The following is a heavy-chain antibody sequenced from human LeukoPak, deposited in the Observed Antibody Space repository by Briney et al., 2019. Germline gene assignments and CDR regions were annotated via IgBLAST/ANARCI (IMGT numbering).Heavy chain of an antibody. CDR3: AKVAAAGTFISYYFDY. CDR1: GFTFDDYA. Sequence: GGSLRLSCAASGFTFDDYAMHWVRQAPGKGLEWVSLISWDGGSTYYADSVKGRFTISRDNSKNSLYLQMNSLRAEDTALYYCAKVAAAGTFISYYFDYWGQGTLVTVSS. D-gene: IGHD6-13*01. CDR2: ISWDGGST. V-gene: IGHV3-43D*03. J-gene: IGHJ4*02.